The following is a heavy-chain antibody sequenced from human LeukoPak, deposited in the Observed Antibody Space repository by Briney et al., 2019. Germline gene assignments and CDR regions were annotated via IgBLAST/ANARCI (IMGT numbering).Heavy chain of an antibody. CDR3: VGYGGYSYINWFDP. CDR1: GGSFSGYY. D-gene: IGHD5-18*01. J-gene: IGHJ5*02. CDR2: INHSGST. Sequence: SETLSLTCAVYGGSFSGYYWSWIRQPPGKGLEWIGEINHSGSTNYNPSLKSRVTISVDTSKNQFSLKLSSVTAADTAVYYCVGYGGYSYINWFDPWGQGTLVTVSS. V-gene: IGHV4-34*01.